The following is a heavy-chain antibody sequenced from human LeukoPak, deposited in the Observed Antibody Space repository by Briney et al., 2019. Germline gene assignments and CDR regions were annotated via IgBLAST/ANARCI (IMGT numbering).Heavy chain of an antibody. CDR1: GFTFSSYW. CDR2: IKQDGSEK. CDR3: ARDLYSGYEYYFDY. J-gene: IGHJ4*02. V-gene: IGHV3-7*01. Sequence: GGSLRLSCAASGFTFSSYWMSWVRQAPGKGLEWVANIKQDGSEKYYVDSVKGRFTISRDNAKNSLYLQMNSLRAEDTAVYYCARDLYSGYEYYFDYWGQGTLVTVSS. D-gene: IGHD5-12*01.